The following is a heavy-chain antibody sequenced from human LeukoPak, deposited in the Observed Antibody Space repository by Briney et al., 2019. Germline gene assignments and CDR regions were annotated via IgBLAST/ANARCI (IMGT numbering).Heavy chain of an antibody. CDR3: AKFKGHYGDSEYYFDS. CDR2: ITGSSDYI. D-gene: IGHD3-10*01. Sequence: GGSLRLSCAASGFTFSRYSVNWVRQAQGKGLEWVSCITGSSDYIFYADSVRGRFTISRDNAKNSLFLQRNSLRAEDTAVYYCAKFKGHYGDSEYYFDSWGPGTLVTVSS. CDR1: GFTFSRYS. V-gene: IGHV3-21*01. J-gene: IGHJ4*02.